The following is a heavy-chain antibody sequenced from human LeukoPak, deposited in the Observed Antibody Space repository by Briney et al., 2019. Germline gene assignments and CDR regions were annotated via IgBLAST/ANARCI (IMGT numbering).Heavy chain of an antibody. CDR2: ISPDGKDT. CDR3: ATYNWEYEADY. CDR1: GFTFSNYW. V-gene: IGHV3-74*01. D-gene: IGHD1-20*01. J-gene: IGHJ4*02. Sequence: GGSLRLSCAASGFTFSNYWIYWVRQVPGKGLVWVSRISPDGKDTSHADSVKGRFTISRDNAKNTLYLQMNSLRAEDTAVYYCATYNWEYEADYWGQGTLVTVSS.